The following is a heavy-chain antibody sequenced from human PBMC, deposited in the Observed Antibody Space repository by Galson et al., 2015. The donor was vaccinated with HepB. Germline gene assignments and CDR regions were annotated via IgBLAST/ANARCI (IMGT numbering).Heavy chain of an antibody. V-gene: IGHV2-70*11. CDR1: GFSLNTSEMC. J-gene: IGHJ6*02. Sequence: PALVKPTQTLTLTCTVSGFSLNTSEMCVSWIRQPPGKALEWLARVDWDDDKYYNTSLKTRLTISRGTSKDQVGLRMTNMEPADTATYYCARTRIEAADKQGQFYFNGMDVWGQGTTVTVSS. D-gene: IGHD6-13*01. CDR3: ARTRIEAADKQGQFYFNGMDV. CDR2: VDWDDDK.